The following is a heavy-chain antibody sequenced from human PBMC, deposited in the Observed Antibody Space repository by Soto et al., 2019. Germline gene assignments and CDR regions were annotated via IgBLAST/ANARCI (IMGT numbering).Heavy chain of an antibody. CDR1: GYTFTSYY. D-gene: IGHD2-2*01. J-gene: IGHJ6*02. CDR2: INPSGGST. CDR3: ASHPPSCISTSCYYGMDV. V-gene: IGHV1-46*01. Sequence: ASVKVSCKASGYTFTSYYMHWVRQAPGQGLEWMGIINPSGGSTSYAQKFQGRVTMTRDTSTSTVYMELSSLRSEDTAVYYCASHPPSCISTSCYYGMDVWGQGTTVTVSS.